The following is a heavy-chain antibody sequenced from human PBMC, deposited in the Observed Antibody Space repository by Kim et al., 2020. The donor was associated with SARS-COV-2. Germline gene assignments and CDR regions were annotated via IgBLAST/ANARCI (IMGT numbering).Heavy chain of an antibody. J-gene: IGHJ4*02. V-gene: IGHV3-23*01. CDR1: GFTFSSYA. CDR3: AKVAYGSGSLFDY. CDR2: IRDSGGST. Sequence: GGSLRLSCAASGFTFSSYAMSWVRQAPGKGLEWVSVIRDSGGSTYYADSVKGRFTISRDNSKNTLYLQMNSLRAEDTAVYYCAKVAYGSGSLFDYWGQGTLVTVSS. D-gene: IGHD3-10*01.